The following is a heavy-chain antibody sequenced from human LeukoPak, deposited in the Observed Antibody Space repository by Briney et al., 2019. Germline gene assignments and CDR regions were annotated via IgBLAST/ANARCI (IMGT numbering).Heavy chain of an antibody. CDR1: GFTFSNYS. CDR3: ARGGVGATDFDY. D-gene: IGHD1-26*01. Sequence: SGGSLRLSCAASGFTFSNYSMNWVRQAPGKGLEWVSSISSSSSYIYYADSVKGRFTISRDNAKNSLYLQMNSLRAEDTAVYYCARGGVGATDFDYWGQGTLVTVSS. V-gene: IGHV3-21*01. J-gene: IGHJ4*02. CDR2: ISSSSSYI.